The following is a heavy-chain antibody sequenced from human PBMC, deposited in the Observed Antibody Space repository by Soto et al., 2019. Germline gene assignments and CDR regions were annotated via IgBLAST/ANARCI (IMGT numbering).Heavy chain of an antibody. CDR3: ARGGGGGRDWFDP. V-gene: IGHV4-59*01. J-gene: IGHJ5*02. D-gene: IGHD3-10*01. CDR2: IHYSGST. CDR1: GGSISSYY. Sequence: QVQLQESGPGLVKPSETLSLTCTVSGGSISSYYWSWIRQPPGKGLEWIGYIHYSGSTNYNPSLKSRVTMSGDTSKSQLSLKLSSVTAADTAVYYCARGGGGGRDWFDPWGQGTLVTVSS.